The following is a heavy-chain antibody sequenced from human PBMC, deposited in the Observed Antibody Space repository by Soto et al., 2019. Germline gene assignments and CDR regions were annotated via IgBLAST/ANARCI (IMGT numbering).Heavy chain of an antibody. D-gene: IGHD3-16*01. J-gene: IGHJ4*02. CDR3: ARTAPMDAGDKYYYDF. CDR2: IIPFFGTA. CDR1: GGTFSTFG. Sequence: SVKVSCKTSGGTFSTFGISWVRQAPGQGLEWMGGIIPFFGTAEYSQKFEDRITITADESTNTVYMDLRSLTSEDTAIYYCARTAPMDAGDKYYYDFWGQGALVTVSS. V-gene: IGHV1-69*13.